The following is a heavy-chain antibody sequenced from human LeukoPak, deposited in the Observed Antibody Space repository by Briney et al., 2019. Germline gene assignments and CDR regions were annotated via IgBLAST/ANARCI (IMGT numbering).Heavy chain of an antibody. J-gene: IGHJ5*02. D-gene: IGHD4-17*01. Sequence: GGSLRLSCAASGLTGSHNYVSWVRQAPGKGLEWVSAIHTSGDTCYADSVKGRFTISGDTSKNTLYLQINSLRVEDTAVYYCIVFGDSNHWGQGTLVTVSS. CDR1: GLTGSHNY. CDR3: IVFGDSNH. CDR2: IHTSGDT. V-gene: IGHV3-53*01.